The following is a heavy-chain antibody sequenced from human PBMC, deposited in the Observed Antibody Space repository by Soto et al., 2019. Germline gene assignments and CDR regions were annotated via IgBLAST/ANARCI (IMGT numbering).Heavy chain of an antibody. CDR2: IYYSGSA. CDR1: GGSISTSVYY. D-gene: IGHD2-15*01. CDR3: ARQGFRAFDI. Sequence: PSGSMSITCTLSGGSISTSVYYGGWIRQPPGRGLEWMANIYYSGSAYYNPSLKSRVSTSVDTSKNQFSLKLRSVTAADTAVYYCARQGFRAFDIWGKGTMVPVS. J-gene: IGHJ3*02. V-gene: IGHV4-39*01.